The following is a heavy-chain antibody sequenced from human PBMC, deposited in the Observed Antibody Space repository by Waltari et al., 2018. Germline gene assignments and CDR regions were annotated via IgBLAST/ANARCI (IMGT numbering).Heavy chain of an antibody. J-gene: IGHJ5*02. D-gene: IGHD1-20*01. CDR3: ATPFYNWDDPLHA. CDR1: GILFNNFA. Sequence: EVQLLESGGGLVQPGGSLRLSCAASGILFNNFAINWVRLTPGTGLDWVSAIGVSDDTPYADSVKGRFTVSRDTSKNTVYLQINDLRAEDTASYYCATPFYNWDDPLHAWGQGTLVAVSS. V-gene: IGHV3-23*01. CDR2: IGVSDDT.